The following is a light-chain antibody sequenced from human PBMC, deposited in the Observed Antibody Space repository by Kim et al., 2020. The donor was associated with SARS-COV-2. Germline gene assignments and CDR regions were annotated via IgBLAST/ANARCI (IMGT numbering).Light chain of an antibody. V-gene: IGKV3-20*01. CDR1: QSITSSY. CDR2: GAS. J-gene: IGKJ2*01. CDR3: QHYGSPPQT. Sequence: EIVLTQSPGTLSLSPGERATLSCRASQSITSSYLAWFQQKPGQAPRLLIYGASSRATGIPDRFSGSGSETDFTLPISRLEPEDLAVYYCQHYGSPPQTFGQGTKLEI.